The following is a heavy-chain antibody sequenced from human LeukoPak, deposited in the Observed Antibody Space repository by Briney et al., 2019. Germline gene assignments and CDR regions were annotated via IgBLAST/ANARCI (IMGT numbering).Heavy chain of an antibody. D-gene: IGHD3-10*01. CDR2: INWNAGST. V-gene: IGHV3-20*04. J-gene: IGHJ4*02. Sequence: GGSLRLSCAASGFNFDDYGMSWVRQAPGKGLEWVSGINWNAGSTGYAASVKGRFTISRDNTKNSLYLQMNSLRAEDTALYYCGRGGSGSYGDYFASWGQGTLVTVSS. CDR3: GRGGSGSYGDYFAS. CDR1: GFNFDDYG.